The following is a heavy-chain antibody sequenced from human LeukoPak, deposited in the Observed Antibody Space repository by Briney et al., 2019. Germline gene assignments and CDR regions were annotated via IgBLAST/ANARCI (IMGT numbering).Heavy chain of an antibody. J-gene: IGHJ6*02. Sequence: SETLSLTCTLSGDFITSDTYSWSWIRQPAGMQLEWIGRIYTTGTTNYDPSLRSRVTMSIDTSKNQFSLKLTSVTAADTAVYYCVREPATRNYYYGMDVWGQGTTVTVSS. CDR3: VREPATRNYYYGMDV. D-gene: IGHD2-2*01. CDR2: IYTTGTT. V-gene: IGHV4-61*02. CDR1: GDFITSDTYS.